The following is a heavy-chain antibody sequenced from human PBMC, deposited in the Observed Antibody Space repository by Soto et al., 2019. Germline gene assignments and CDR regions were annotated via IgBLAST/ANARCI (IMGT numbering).Heavy chain of an antibody. Sequence: QVQLVESGGGVVQPGRSLRLSCAASGFTFSSDAMHWVRQAPGKGLEWVAVISYDGSNKYYADSVKGRFTISRDNSKNTLYLQLISLRSEDTAVYYCARDRGTTVTVFDYWGQGTLVTVSS. CDR1: GFTFSSDA. D-gene: IGHD4-17*01. CDR2: ISYDGSNK. CDR3: ARDRGTTVTVFDY. J-gene: IGHJ4*02. V-gene: IGHV3-30-3*01.